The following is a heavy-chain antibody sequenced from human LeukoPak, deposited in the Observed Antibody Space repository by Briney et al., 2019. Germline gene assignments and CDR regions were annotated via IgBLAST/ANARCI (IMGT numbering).Heavy chain of an antibody. V-gene: IGHV3-23*01. CDR3: AKAASSSWPSYYYGMDV. D-gene: IGHD6-13*01. CDR1: GSIFSSYS. CDR2: ITGSGGNT. Sequence: GGSLRLSCAAPGSIFSSYSMSWVGQPPGKGLEWASVITGSGGNTYYADSVKGRFTISKDNSKNTVYLQMSSLRVDDTAVYYCAKAASSSWPSYYYGMDVWGQGTTVTVSS. J-gene: IGHJ6*02.